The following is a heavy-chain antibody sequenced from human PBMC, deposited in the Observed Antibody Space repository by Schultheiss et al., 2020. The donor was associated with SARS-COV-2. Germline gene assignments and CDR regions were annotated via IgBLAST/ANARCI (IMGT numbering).Heavy chain of an antibody. V-gene: IGHV5-51*01. CDR2: IYPGDADT. CDR1: GYSFTSYW. Sequence: GGSLRLSCKGSGYSFTSYWIGWVRQMPGKGLEWMGIIYPGDADTRYSPSFQGQVTISADKSISTAYLQWSSLKASDTAMYYCATTRGYSYGKDAFDIWGQGTMVTVSS. CDR3: ATTRGYSYGKDAFDI. J-gene: IGHJ3*02. D-gene: IGHD5-18*01.